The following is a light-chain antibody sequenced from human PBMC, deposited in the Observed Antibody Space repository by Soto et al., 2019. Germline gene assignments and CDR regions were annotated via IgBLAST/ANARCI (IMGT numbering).Light chain of an antibody. V-gene: IGKV3-11*01. CDR2: DAS. J-gene: IGKJ1*01. Sequence: EIVLTQSPVTLSLSPGERATLSCRASQSVSSYLAWYQQKPGQAPRLLIYDASNRATGIPARFSGSGSGTDFTLTISSLEPEDFAVYYCQQRSNSWTFGQGTKVDNK. CDR3: QQRSNSWT. CDR1: QSVSSY.